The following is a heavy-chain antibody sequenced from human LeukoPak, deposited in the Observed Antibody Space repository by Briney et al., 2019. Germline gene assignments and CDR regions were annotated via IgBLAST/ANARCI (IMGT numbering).Heavy chain of an antibody. CDR2: IYSGGRT. CDR1: GFSVGSND. V-gene: IGHV3-66*01. J-gene: IGHJ4*02. Sequence: GGSLRLSCAASGFSVGSNDINWVRQAPGEGLEWVSVIYSGGRTYYADSVKGRFTTSRDSSENTLHLQINSLRAEDTAVYYCARGAGTSGGYWSSPPSHFDCWGQGTLVTVSS. CDR3: ARGAGTSGGYWSSPPSHFDC. D-gene: IGHD1-26*01.